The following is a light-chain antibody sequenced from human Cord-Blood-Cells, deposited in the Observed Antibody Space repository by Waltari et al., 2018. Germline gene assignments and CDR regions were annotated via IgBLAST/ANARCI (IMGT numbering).Light chain of an antibody. J-gene: IGKJ4*01. Sequence: IVMTQSPDSLALSLGERSTINVNSSVSVLYSSNNKNYLAWYQQKPGQPPKLLIYWASTRESGVPDRFSGSGSGTDFTLTISSLQAEDVAVYYCQQYYSTPLTFGGGTKVEIK. CDR3: QQYYSTPLT. CDR1: VSVLYSSNNKNY. CDR2: WAS. V-gene: IGKV4-1*01.